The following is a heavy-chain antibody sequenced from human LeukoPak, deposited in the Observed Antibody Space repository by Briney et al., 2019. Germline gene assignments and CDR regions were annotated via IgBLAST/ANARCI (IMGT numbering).Heavy chain of an antibody. V-gene: IGHV4-39*01. CDR3: ARYPWLKGDFYFDY. CDR1: GGSISSSSYY. J-gene: IGHJ4*02. Sequence: SETLSLTCTVSGGSISSSSYYWGWIRQPPGKGLEWIGSIYYSGSTYYNPSLKSRVTISVDTSKNQFSLKLSSVTAADTAVYYCARYPWLKGDFYFDYWGQGTLATVSS. D-gene: IGHD3-16*01. CDR2: IYYSGST.